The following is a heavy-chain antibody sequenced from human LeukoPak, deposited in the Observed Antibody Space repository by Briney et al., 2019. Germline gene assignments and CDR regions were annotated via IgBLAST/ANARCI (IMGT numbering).Heavy chain of an antibody. V-gene: IGHV3-21*01. Sequence: PGGSLRLSCAASGFTSSSYSMNWVRQAPGKGLEWVSSISSSSSYIYYADSVKGRFTISRDNAKNSLYLQMNSLRAEDTAVYYCARYTRDSNWSELGYYMDVWGKGTTVTVSS. J-gene: IGHJ6*03. CDR1: GFTSSSYS. D-gene: IGHD4-11*01. CDR3: ARYTRDSNWSELGYYMDV. CDR2: ISSSSSYI.